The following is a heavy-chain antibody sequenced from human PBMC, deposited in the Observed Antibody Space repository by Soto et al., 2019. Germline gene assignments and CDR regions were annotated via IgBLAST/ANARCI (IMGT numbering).Heavy chain of an antibody. CDR3: ARFHVYGDYGYYYGMDV. D-gene: IGHD4-17*01. J-gene: IGHJ6*02. V-gene: IGHV1-69*02. Sequence: QVQLVQSGAEVKKPGSSVKVSCKASGGTFSSYTISWVRQAPGQGLEWMGRIIPILGIANYAQKFQGRVTITADQSTSTAYMELSSLRSEDTAVYYCARFHVYGDYGYYYGMDVWGQGTTVTVSS. CDR2: IIPILGIA. CDR1: GGTFSSYT.